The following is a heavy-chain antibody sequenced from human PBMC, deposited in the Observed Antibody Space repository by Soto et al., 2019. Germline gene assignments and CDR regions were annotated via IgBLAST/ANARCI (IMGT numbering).Heavy chain of an antibody. Sequence: PSETLSLTCTVSGASISGYHWSWIRQFPGKGLECLGYISYSGATNYNPSLKSRVTMSIDTSKNQFSLQLNSVTAADTAVYYCARRIVATETFDYWGQGTLVTVSS. V-gene: IGHV4-59*08. J-gene: IGHJ4*02. D-gene: IGHD5-12*01. CDR1: GASISGYH. CDR2: ISYSGAT. CDR3: ARRIVATETFDY.